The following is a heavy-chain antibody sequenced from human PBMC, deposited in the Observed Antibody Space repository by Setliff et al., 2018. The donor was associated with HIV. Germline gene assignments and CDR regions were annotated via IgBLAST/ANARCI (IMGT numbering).Heavy chain of an antibody. CDR2: IIPMFSIP. CDR1: GGPFSSYS. V-gene: IGHV1-69*04. Sequence: GASVKVSCKASGGPFSSYSITWVRQAPGQGLEWMGRIIPMFSIPNYSQRFQGRVTITADRSTNTVYMELSSLRSDDTAVYYCARVGRSVTGPWGRGTLVTVSS. J-gene: IGHJ5*02. D-gene: IGHD6-19*01. CDR3: ARVGRSVTGP.